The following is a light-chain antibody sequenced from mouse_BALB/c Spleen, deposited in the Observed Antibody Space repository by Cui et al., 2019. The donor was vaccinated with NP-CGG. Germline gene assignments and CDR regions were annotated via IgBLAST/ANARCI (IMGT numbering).Light chain of an antibody. V-gene: IGLV1*01. J-gene: IGLJ1*01. CDR1: TGAVTISKY. CDR3: ALWYSNHWV. CDR2: GTN. Sequence: QAVVTQESALTTSPGETVTLTFRSSTGAVTISKYANWVQEKPEHLFTGLIGGTNNRAPGVPARFSGSLIGDKAALTITGAQTEDEAIYFCALWYSNHWVFGGGTKLTVL.